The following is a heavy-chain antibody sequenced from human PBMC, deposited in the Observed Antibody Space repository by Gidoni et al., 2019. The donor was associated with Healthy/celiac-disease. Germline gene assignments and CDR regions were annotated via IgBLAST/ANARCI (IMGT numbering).Heavy chain of an antibody. CDR3: SRAGYSSGLDAFAI. CDR2: IYYSGST. Sequence: QVQLQESGPGLGKPAENPSLTCTAAGGSISSYYWSWIRQPPGKGLEWLGDIYYSGSTNYNPSLTSRVTISVDTSTTQFSLMLSSVTAADTAVYSCSRAGYSSGLDAFAIWGQGTMVTVSS. CDR1: GGSISSYY. J-gene: IGHJ3*02. V-gene: IGHV4-59*01. D-gene: IGHD6-19*01.